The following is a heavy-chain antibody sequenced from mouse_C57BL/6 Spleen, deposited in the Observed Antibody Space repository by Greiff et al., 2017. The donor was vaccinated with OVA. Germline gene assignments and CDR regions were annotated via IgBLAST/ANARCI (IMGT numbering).Heavy chain of an antibody. CDR1: GYAFTNYL. D-gene: IGHD2-2*01. J-gene: IGHJ3*01. CDR2: INPGSGGT. Sequence: VKLQESGAELVRPGTSVKVSCKASGYAFTNYLIEWVKQRPGQGLEWIGVINPGSGGTNYNEKFKGKATLTADKSSSTAYMQLSSLTSEDSAVYFCARSEVTTAWFAYWGQGTLVTVSA. CDR3: ARSEVTTAWFAY. V-gene: IGHV1-54*01.